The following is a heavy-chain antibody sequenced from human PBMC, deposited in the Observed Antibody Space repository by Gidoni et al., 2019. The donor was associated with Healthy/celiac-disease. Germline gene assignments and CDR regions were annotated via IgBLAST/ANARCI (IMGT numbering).Heavy chain of an antibody. CDR2: ISWNSGSI. V-gene: IGHV3-9*01. Sequence: EVQLVESGGGLVQPGRSLRLSCAASGFTFDDYAMHWFRQAPGKGLEWVSGISWNSGSIGYADSVKGRFTISRDNAKNSLYLQMNSLRAEDTALYYCAKDKEGYCSGGSCPYYYYGMDVWGQGTTVTVSS. CDR3: AKDKEGYCSGGSCPYYYYGMDV. J-gene: IGHJ6*02. CDR1: GFTFDDYA. D-gene: IGHD2-15*01.